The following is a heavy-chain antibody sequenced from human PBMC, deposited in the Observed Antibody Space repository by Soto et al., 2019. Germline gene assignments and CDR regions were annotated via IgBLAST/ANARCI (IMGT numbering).Heavy chain of an antibody. D-gene: IGHD6-25*01. CDR2: IYHSRST. Sequence: SETLSLTCAVSGYSISSGYYWGWIRQPPGKGLEWIGSIYHSRSTYYNPSLKSRVTISVDTSKNQFSLKLSSVTAADTAVYYCARGNGSVGYFDYWGQGTLVTVSS. CDR1: GYSISSGYY. J-gene: IGHJ4*02. V-gene: IGHV4-38-2*01. CDR3: ARGNGSVGYFDY.